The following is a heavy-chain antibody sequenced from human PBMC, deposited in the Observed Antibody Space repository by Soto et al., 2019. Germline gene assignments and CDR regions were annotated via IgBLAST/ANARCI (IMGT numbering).Heavy chain of an antibody. CDR1: GVSFNNNG. Sequence: QVQLVQSGAEEKKPGSSVKVSCKTSGVSFNNNGIGWVRQAPGDGLEWMGGVSPPFRTSNYARKFQGRISITADASTGTVNMELSSLTSEDTAQYYCASVLYYGSGSYSPYGMDVWGQGTTVTVSS. J-gene: IGHJ6*02. V-gene: IGHV1-69*01. D-gene: IGHD3-10*01. CDR3: ASVLYYGSGSYSPYGMDV. CDR2: VSPPFRTS.